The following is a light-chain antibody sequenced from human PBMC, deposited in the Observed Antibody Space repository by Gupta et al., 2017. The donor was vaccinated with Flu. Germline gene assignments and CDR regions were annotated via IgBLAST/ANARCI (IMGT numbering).Light chain of an antibody. J-gene: IGLJ1*01. V-gene: IGLV7-46*01. CDR3: LLSYSGACV. CDR2: DTS. Sequence: QAVVTQAPSLTVSPGGTVTLHCGSSTGAVTSGHYPYSSQQTPGPASMTLMYDTSNTHSWTPALFYGSLLGANAVMIRSGAQAEEDAYYYCLLSYSGACVFGGGTKVTVL. CDR1: TGAVTSGHY.